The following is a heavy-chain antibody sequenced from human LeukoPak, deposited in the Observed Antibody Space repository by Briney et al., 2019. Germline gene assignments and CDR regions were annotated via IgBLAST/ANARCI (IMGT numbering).Heavy chain of an antibody. V-gene: IGHV1-69*04. CDR1: GGTFSSYA. CDR3: ARGGGRITGTTFDY. D-gene: IGHD1-20*01. Sequence: SVKASCKASGGTFSSYAISWVRQAPGQGLEWMGRIIPILGIANYAQKFQGRVTITADKSTSTAYMELSSLRSEDTAVYYCARGGGRITGTTFDYWGQGTLVTVSS. J-gene: IGHJ4*02. CDR2: IIPILGIA.